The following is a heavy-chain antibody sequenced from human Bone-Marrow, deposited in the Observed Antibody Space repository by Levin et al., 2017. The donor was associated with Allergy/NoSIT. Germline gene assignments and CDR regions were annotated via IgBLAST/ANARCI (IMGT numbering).Heavy chain of an antibody. CDR3: TTDGLEELYTFDF. J-gene: IGHJ3*01. CDR2: IKSQVDGGTA. D-gene: IGHD1-1*01. V-gene: IGHV3-15*07. Sequence: GESLKISCSASGFSFSHAWMNWVRQAPGKGLEWVGHIKSQVDGGTADYAAIVKGRLTICRDDSKNRPYLQMNSLKIEDTALYYGTTDGLEELYTFDFWGHGTVVTVSS. CDR1: GFSFSHAW.